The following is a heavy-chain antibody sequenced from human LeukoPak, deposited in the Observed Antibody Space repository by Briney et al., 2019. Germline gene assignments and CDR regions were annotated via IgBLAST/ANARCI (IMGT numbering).Heavy chain of an antibody. CDR1: GGSISSGDYY. CDR3: ARYYYDSSGHFDY. Sequence: SETLSLTCTVSGGSISSGDYYWSWIRQPPGKGLEWIGYIYYSGSTYYNPSLRSRVTISVDTSKNQFSLKLSSVTAADTAVYYCARYYYDSSGHFDYWGQGTLVTVSS. CDR2: IYYSGST. D-gene: IGHD3-22*01. V-gene: IGHV4-30-4*01. J-gene: IGHJ4*02.